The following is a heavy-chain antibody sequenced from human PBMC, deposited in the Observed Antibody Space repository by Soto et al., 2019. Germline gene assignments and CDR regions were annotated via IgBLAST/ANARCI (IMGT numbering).Heavy chain of an antibody. Sequence: QVQLVQSGAEVKKPGSSVKVSCKASGGTFSSYAISWVRQAPGQGLEWMGGIIPIFGTATYAQKFQGRVTTTADESTSTDYMELSSLRSEDTAVYYCAGPILTGYYHDGADYYYGMDVWGQGTKVTVSS. D-gene: IGHD3-9*01. J-gene: IGHJ6*02. V-gene: IGHV1-69*01. CDR2: IIPIFGTA. CDR1: GGTFSSYA. CDR3: AGPILTGYYHDGADYYYGMDV.